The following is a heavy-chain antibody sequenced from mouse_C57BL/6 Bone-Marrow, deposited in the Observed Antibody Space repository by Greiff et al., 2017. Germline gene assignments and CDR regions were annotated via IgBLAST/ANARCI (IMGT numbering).Heavy chain of an antibody. CDR1: GYAFSSSW. J-gene: IGHJ2*01. V-gene: IGHV1-82*01. CDR3: AKGGYYCSSYD. Sequence: VKLQESGPELVKPGASVKISCKASGYAFSSSWRNWVKQRPGKGLEWIGRIYPGDGVTTYNGKFKGKAPLTADNSSSTAYMQLSSLTSEYSAVYFCAKGGYYCSSYDWGQGTTLTVAS. D-gene: IGHD1-1*01. CDR2: IYPGDGVT.